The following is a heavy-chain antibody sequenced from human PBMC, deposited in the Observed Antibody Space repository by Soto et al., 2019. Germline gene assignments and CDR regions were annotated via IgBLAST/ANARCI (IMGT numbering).Heavy chain of an antibody. V-gene: IGHV4-34*01. J-gene: IGHJ6*03. Sequence: SETLSLTCAVYGGSFSGYYWSWIRQPPGKGLEWIGEINHSGSTNYNPSLKSRVTISVDTSKNQFSLKLSSVTAADTAVYYCARVGASYYYGSGSLPYYYYMDVWGKGTTVTVSS. CDR1: GGSFSGYY. D-gene: IGHD3-10*01. CDR3: ARVGASYYYGSGSLPYYYYMDV. CDR2: INHSGST.